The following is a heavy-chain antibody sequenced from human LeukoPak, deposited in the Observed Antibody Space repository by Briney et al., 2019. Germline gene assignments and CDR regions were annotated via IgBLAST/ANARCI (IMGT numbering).Heavy chain of an antibody. CDR1: GFTFSNAW. CDR2: IKSKYDGGTT. Sequence: GGSLRLSCAASGFTFSNAWMSWVRQAPGKGLEWVGRIKSKYDGGTTDYAAPVKGRFTISRDDSKTTLCLEMNSLKTDDTAVYYCTTAGSSKGDYWGQGTLVTVSS. V-gene: IGHV3-15*01. CDR3: TTAGSSKGDY. J-gene: IGHJ4*02. D-gene: IGHD6-13*01.